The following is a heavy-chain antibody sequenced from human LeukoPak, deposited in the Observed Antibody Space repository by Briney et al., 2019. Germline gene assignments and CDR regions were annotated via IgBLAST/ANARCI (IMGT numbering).Heavy chain of an antibody. D-gene: IGHD3-16*01. J-gene: IGHJ4*02. CDR2: ISTGGDYT. Sequence: PGGSLRLSCAASGFTFSSYAMSWVRQAPGKGLEWVSAISTGGDYTYYADSVKGRLAISRDNSKNTLYLQMNRLRAEDTAVYYCAKVLRSGELLDFDSWGQGTLVTVSS. V-gene: IGHV3-23*01. CDR1: GFTFSSYA. CDR3: AKVLRSGELLDFDS.